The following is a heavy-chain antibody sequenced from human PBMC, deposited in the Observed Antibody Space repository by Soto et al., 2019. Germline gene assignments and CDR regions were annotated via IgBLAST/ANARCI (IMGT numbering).Heavy chain of an antibody. V-gene: IGHV3-21*01. CDR3: ARYCSSTSCFVPHAFDI. J-gene: IGHJ3*02. CDR2: ISSSSSYI. CDR1: GFTFSSYS. D-gene: IGHD2-2*01. Sequence: GGSLRLSCAASGFTFSSYSMNWVRQAPGKGLEWVSSISSSSSYIYYADSVKGRFTISRDNAKNSLYLQMNSLRAEDTAVYYCARYCSSTSCFVPHAFDIWGQGTMVTVSS.